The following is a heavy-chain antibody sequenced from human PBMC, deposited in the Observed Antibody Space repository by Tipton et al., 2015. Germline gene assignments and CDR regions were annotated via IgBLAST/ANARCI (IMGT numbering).Heavy chain of an antibody. CDR3: AREKRISIFGVLIPHFDF. J-gene: IGHJ4*02. D-gene: IGHD3-3*01. Sequence: TLSLTCTIPGDSISNYFWSWIRQXAGKGLEWIGRIQTSGNTNYNPSLKSRVTMSADTSKNQSSLKLSSVTAADTAVYYCAREKRISIFGVLIPHFDFWGQGALVSVSS. V-gene: IGHV4-4*07. CDR2: IQTSGNT. CDR1: GDSISNYF.